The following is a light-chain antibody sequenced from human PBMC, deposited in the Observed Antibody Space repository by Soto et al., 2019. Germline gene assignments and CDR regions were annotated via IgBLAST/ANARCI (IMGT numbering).Light chain of an antibody. Sequence: EIVLTQSPATLSLSPGESATLSCRTSQSVSGSLAWYQKKPGQAPRLLIYGASTRATGIPDRFSGSGSGTDFTLTISRLEPEDFAVYYCQQYGGSPRTFGQGTKVERK. CDR1: QSVSGS. V-gene: IGKV3-20*01. CDR2: GAS. CDR3: QQYGGSPRT. J-gene: IGKJ1*01.